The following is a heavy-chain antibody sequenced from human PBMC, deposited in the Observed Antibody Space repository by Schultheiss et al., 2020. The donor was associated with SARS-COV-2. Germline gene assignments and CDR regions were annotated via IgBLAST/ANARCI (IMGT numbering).Heavy chain of an antibody. Sequence: GGSLRLSCSASGFTFSSYAMHWVRQAPGKGLEYVSAISSNGGSTYYADSVKGRFTISRDNSKNTLYLQMNSLRAEDTAVYYCAIISSSSGRDYWGQGTLVTVSS. J-gene: IGHJ4*02. V-gene: IGHV3-64*04. D-gene: IGHD6-13*01. CDR2: ISSNGGST. CDR3: AIISSSSGRDY. CDR1: GFTFSSYA.